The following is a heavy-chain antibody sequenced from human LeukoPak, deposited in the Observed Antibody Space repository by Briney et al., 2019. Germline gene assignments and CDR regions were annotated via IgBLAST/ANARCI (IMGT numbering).Heavy chain of an antibody. J-gene: IGHJ5*02. V-gene: IGHV3-21*01. CDR3: ARDLFQYYYDSSGRNWFDP. CDR1: GFTFSSYS. CDR2: ISSSSSYI. D-gene: IGHD3-22*01. Sequence: GGSLRLSCAASGFTFSSYSMNWVRQAPGKGLGWVSSISSSSSYIYYADSVKGRFTISRDNAKNSLYLQMNSLRAEDTAVYYCARDLFQYYYDSSGRNWFDPWGQGTLVTVSS.